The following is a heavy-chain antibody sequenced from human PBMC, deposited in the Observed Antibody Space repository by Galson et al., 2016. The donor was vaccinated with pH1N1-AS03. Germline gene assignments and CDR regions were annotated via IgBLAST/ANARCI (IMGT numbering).Heavy chain of an antibody. CDR1: GGSIRNSADY. CDR3: ARQSRVLASFGEYPNAIDL. D-gene: IGHD3-10*01. J-gene: IGHJ3*01. V-gene: IGHV4-39*01. CDR2: IYHGGHT. Sequence: ETLSLTCTVSGGSIRNSADYWGWIRQPPGKGLEWIGSIYHGGHTEYNPSLKSRVTISEDTSKGQFSLKLNSVTATDTAVYYCARQSRVLASFGEYPNAIDLWGQGTMVAVSS.